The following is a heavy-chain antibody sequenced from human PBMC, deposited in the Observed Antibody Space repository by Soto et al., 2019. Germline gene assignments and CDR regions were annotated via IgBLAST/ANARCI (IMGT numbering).Heavy chain of an antibody. CDR2: IYYSGST. J-gene: IGHJ4*02. CDR3: ATYWGHDSRPFFFDY. D-gene: IGHD3-22*01. CDR1: GGSISSSSYY. Sequence: NPSETLSLTCTVSGGSISSSSYYWGWIRQPPGKGLEWIGSIYYSGSTYYNPSPKSRVTISVDTSKNQFSLKLSSVTAADTAVYYCATYWGHDSRPFFFDYWGQGTMVTVYS. V-gene: IGHV4-39*01.